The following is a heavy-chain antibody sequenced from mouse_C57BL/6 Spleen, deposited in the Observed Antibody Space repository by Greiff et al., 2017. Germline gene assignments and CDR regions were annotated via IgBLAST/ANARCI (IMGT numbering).Heavy chain of an antibody. CDR3: TNYGNLPFAY. CDR2: IYPGNSDT. V-gene: IGHV1-5*01. Sequence: EVQLQQSGTVLARPGASVKMSCKTSGYTFTSYWMHWVKQRPGQGLEWIGAIYPGNSDTSYNQKFKGKAKLPAVTSASTAYMELSSLTNEDSAVYYCTNYGNLPFAYWGQGTLVTVSA. J-gene: IGHJ3*01. D-gene: IGHD2-1*01. CDR1: GYTFTSYW.